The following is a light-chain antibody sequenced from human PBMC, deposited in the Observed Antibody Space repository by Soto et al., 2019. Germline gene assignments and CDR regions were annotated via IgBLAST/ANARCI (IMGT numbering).Light chain of an antibody. CDR2: STS. V-gene: IGLV7-43*01. CDR1: TGAVTSGYY. Sequence: QSVVTQESSLTVSPGGTVTLTCASSTGAVTSGYYPNWFQQKPGQAPRALIDSTSNKHSWTPARFSGSLLGGKAALTLSGVQPEDEAEYYCLLYYGGAQGVFGGGTKLTVL. J-gene: IGLJ3*02. CDR3: LLYYGGAQGV.